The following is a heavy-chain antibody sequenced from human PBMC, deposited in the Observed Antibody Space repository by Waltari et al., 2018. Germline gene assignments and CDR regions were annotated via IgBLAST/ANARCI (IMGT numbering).Heavy chain of an antibody. Sequence: QLQLQESGPGLVKPSETLSLTCTVSGGSISSSSYYWGWIRQPPGKGLEWIGSIYYSGSTYYNPSLKSRVTISVDTSKNQFSLKLSSVTAADTAVYYCAREGIAVAGTYGYWGQGTLVTVSS. J-gene: IGHJ4*02. CDR1: GGSISSSSYY. V-gene: IGHV4-39*07. D-gene: IGHD6-19*01. CDR2: IYYSGST. CDR3: AREGIAVAGTYGY.